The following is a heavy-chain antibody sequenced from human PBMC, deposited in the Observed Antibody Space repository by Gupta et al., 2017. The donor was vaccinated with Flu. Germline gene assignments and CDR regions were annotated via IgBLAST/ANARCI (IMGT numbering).Heavy chain of an antibody. CDR1: GFSLSSFG. D-gene: IGHD3-22*01. V-gene: IGHV3-23*01. CDR3: AKGSSGYPLEHALDR. Sequence: GFSLSSFGMSWVRQSPGKGLEWVSVLRGRGSSKYYADSVNGRFTISRDNSRNTLWLQMNSLRPEDTAVYYCAKGSSGYPLEHALDRGGQGTRVTVSA. J-gene: IGHJ3*02. CDR2: LRGRGSSK.